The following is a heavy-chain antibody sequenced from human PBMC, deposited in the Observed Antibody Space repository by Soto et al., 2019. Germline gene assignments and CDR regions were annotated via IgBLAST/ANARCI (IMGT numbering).Heavy chain of an antibody. V-gene: IGHV1-69*12. Sequence: QVQLVQSGAEVKKPGSSVKVSCKASGGTFSSYAISWVRQAPGQGLEWMGGIIPIFGTANYAQKFQGRVTITADESTSTAYMELSSLRSEDTAVYYCARGRYYDFWSGRRYYYYYGMDVWGQGTTVTVSS. CDR1: GGTFSSYA. D-gene: IGHD3-3*01. J-gene: IGHJ6*02. CDR3: ARGRYYDFWSGRRYYYYYGMDV. CDR2: IIPIFGTA.